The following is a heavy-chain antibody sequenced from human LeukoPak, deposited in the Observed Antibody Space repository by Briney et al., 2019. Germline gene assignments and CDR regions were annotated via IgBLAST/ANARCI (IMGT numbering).Heavy chain of an antibody. V-gene: IGHV4-31*03. CDR3: ARTYCSGGGCYSGSPYYYNYYGMDV. Sequence: SQTLSLTCTVSGGSISSGGYYWSWIRQHAGKGLEWIGYIHYSGSTYYNPSLKSRITISVDTSKNQFSLKLSSVTAADTAVYYCARTYCSGGGCYSGSPYYYNYYGMDVWGQGTTVTVSS. D-gene: IGHD2-15*01. CDR2: IHYSGST. CDR1: GGSISSGGYY. J-gene: IGHJ6*02.